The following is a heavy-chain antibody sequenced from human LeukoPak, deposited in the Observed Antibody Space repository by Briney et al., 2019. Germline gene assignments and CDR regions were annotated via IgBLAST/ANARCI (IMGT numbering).Heavy chain of an antibody. V-gene: IGHV1-8*01. Sequence: GASVTVSFKASVYTFTIYDINWVRQAPGQGLEWMGWMNPNSGNTGYAQKFQGRVTITRNTSISTAYMELSSLRSEDTAVYYCARYCSSTSCYPFPWGQGTLVTVSS. CDR2: MNPNSGNT. D-gene: IGHD2-2*01. CDR1: VYTFTIYD. CDR3: ARYCSSTSCYPFP. J-gene: IGHJ5*02.